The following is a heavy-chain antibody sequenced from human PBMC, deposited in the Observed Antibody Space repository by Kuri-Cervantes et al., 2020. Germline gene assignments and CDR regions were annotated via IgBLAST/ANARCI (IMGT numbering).Heavy chain of an antibody. CDR1: GFTFSSYW. CDR2: ISGGGTTI. D-gene: IGHD3-3*01. V-gene: IGHV3-48*02. Sequence: ETLSLTCAASGFTFSSYWMSWVRQAPGKGLEWVSYISGGGTTIHYADSVKGRFTISRDNAKNSVFLQMNSLKDEDTAVYYCARGFDDFLGMDVWGQGTTVTDSS. CDR3: ARGFDDFLGMDV. J-gene: IGHJ6*02.